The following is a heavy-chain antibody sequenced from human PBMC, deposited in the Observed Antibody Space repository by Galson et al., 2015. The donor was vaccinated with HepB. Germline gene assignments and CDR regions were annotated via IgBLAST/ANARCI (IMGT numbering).Heavy chain of an antibody. CDR3: ARDTYYDDDSGYYHLANFDI. V-gene: IGHV3-21*01. CDR1: GFTFSNYS. D-gene: IGHD3-22*01. CDR2: ISSSGSYI. Sequence: SLRLSCAASGFTFSNYSMNWVRQAPGKGLEWVSSISSSGSYIYYADSVKGRFTISRDNAKNSLYLQMNSLRAEDTAVYYCARDTYYDDDSGYYHLANFDIWGRGTLVTVSS. J-gene: IGHJ2*01.